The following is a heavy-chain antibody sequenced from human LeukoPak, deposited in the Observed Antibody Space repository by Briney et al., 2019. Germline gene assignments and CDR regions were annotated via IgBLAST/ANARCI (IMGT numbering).Heavy chain of an antibody. CDR2: IYYSGTT. CDR3: ARQSAPGPRLARPKAEYFQH. V-gene: IGHV4-39*07. CDR1: GGSISSSSYY. D-gene: IGHD1-26*01. Sequence: SETLSLTCTVSGGSISSSSYYWGWIRQPPGKGLEWIGSIYYSGTTYYNPSLKSRVTISVDTSKNQFSLKLSSVTAADTAVYYCARQSAPGPRLARPKAEYFQHWGQGTLVTVSS. J-gene: IGHJ1*01.